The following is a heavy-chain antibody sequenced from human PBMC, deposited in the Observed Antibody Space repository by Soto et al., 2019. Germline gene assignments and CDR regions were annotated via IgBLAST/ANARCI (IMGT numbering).Heavy chain of an antibody. CDR2: IIPILGIA. J-gene: IGHJ4*02. Sequence: GASVKVSCKASGGTFSSYTISWVRQAPGQGLEWMGRIIPILGIANYAQKFQGRVTITADKSTSTAYMELSSLRSEDTAVYYCASNYCSGGSCYYDYWGQGTLVTVSS. CDR1: GGTFSSYT. D-gene: IGHD2-15*01. CDR3: ASNYCSGGSCYYDY. V-gene: IGHV1-69*02.